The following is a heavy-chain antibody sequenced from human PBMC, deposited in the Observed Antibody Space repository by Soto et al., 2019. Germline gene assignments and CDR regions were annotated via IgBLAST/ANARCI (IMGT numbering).Heavy chain of an antibody. J-gene: IGHJ6*02. CDR1: GFTSSNYF. CDR3: ARGDPYYGMDV. CDR2: ISYDGRNN. V-gene: IGHV3-30*04. Sequence: QVQLVESGGGVVQPGRSLRLSCVASGFTSSNYFLHWVRQAPGKGLEWVALISYDGRNNNYTDSVKGRFTISRDNSKNTLYLQMNSLRGEDTAVYFCARGDPYYGMDVWGQGTTVTVSS.